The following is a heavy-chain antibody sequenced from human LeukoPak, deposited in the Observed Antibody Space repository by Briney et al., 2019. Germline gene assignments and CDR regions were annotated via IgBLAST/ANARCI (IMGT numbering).Heavy chain of an antibody. J-gene: IGHJ3*02. CDR3: AREPGTPGRDDAFDI. V-gene: IGHV3-30*03. CDR1: GFTFSSYG. D-gene: IGHD1-1*01. CDR2: ISYDGSNK. Sequence: PGRSLRLSCAASGFTFSSYGMHWVRQAPGKGLEWVAVISYDGSNKYYADSVKGRFTISRDNSKNTLYLQMNSLRAEDTAVYYCAREPGTPGRDDAFDIWGQGTMVTVSS.